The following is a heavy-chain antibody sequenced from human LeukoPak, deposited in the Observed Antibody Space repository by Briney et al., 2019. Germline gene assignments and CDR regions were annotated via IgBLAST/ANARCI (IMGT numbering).Heavy chain of an antibody. CDR2: ISYDGSNK. J-gene: IGHJ4*02. Sequence: QPGRSLRLSCAASGFTFSSYAMHWVRQAPGKGLEWVAVISYDGSNKYYADSVKGRFTISRDNSKNTLYLQMNSLRAEDTAVYYCARGPQPSSPIAAAGSGGFDYWGQGTLVTVSS. V-gene: IGHV3-30-3*01. CDR3: ARGPQPSSPIAAAGSGGFDY. CDR1: GFTFSSYA. D-gene: IGHD6-13*01.